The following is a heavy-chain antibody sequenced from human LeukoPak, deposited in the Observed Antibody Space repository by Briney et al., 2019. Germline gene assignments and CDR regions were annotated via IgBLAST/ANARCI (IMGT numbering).Heavy chain of an antibody. CDR2: IYYSGST. V-gene: IGHV4-39*07. CDR3: AKDLVWSGYGY. CDR1: GGSISSSSYY. Sequence: PSETLSLTCTVSGGSISSSSYYWGWIRQPPGKGLEWVGSIYYSGSTYYNPSLKSRVTISVDTSKNQFSLKLSSVTAADTAVYYCAKDLVWSGYGYWGQGTLVTVSS. D-gene: IGHD3-3*01. J-gene: IGHJ4*02.